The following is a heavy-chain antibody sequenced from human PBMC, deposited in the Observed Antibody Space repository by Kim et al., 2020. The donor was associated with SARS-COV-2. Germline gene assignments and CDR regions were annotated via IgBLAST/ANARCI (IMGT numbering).Heavy chain of an antibody. CDR2: ISAYNGNT. D-gene: IGHD1-26*01. J-gene: IGHJ5*02. CDR3: ARELIPIVGATGWFDP. Sequence: ASVKVSCKASGYTFTSYGISWVRQAPGQGLEWMGWISAYNGNTNYAQKLQGRVTMTTDTSTSTAYMELRSLRSDDTAVYYCARELIPIVGATGWFDPWGQGTLVTVSS. CDR1: GYTFTSYG. V-gene: IGHV1-18*04.